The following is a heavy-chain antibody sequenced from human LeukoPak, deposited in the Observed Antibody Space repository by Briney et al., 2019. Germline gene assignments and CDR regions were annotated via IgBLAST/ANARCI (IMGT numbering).Heavy chain of an antibody. J-gene: IGHJ4*02. D-gene: IGHD1-14*01. Sequence: SETLSLTCTVSGGSISGYYWSWFRQPPGKGLEWIGDIYYSGSTNYNPSLKSRVTISVDTSKNQFSLKLSSVTAADTAVYYCVRANHFDCWGQGTLVTVSS. CDR1: GGSISGYY. CDR2: IYYSGST. CDR3: VRANHFDC. V-gene: IGHV4-59*01.